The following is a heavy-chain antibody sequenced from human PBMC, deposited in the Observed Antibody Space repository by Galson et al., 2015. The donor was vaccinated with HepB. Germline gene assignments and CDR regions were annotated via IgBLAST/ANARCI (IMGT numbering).Heavy chain of an antibody. CDR3: TTDLLSLRGYSGYDSEDY. CDR1: GFTFSNAW. CDR2: IKSKTDGGTT. V-gene: IGHV3-15*01. D-gene: IGHD5-12*01. Sequence: SLRLSCAASGFTFSNAWMSWVRQAPGKGLEWVGRIKSKTDGGTTDYAAPVKGRFTISRDDSKNTLYLQMNSLKTEDTAVYYCTTDLLSLRGYSGYDSEDYWGQGTLVTVSS. J-gene: IGHJ4*02.